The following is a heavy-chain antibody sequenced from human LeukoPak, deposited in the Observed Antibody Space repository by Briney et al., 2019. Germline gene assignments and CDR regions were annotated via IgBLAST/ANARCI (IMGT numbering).Heavy chain of an antibody. V-gene: IGHV3-53*01. CDR1: GFTVSSYY. Sequence: GGSLRLSCAVSGFTVSSYYMSWVRQAPGKRLEWVSVINSGGSTYYADSVKGRFTISGDTSKNTLYLQMNSLRAEDTAVYYCARGQTTYLLDYWGHRTLVTVSS. CDR3: ARGQTTYLLDY. J-gene: IGHJ4*01. CDR2: INSGGST. D-gene: IGHD4-17*01.